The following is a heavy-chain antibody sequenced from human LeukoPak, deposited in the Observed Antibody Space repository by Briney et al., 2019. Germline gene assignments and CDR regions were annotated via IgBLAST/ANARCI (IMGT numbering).Heavy chain of an antibody. V-gene: IGHV4-31*03. CDR1: GGSISSGGYY. D-gene: IGHD2-15*01. CDR2: IYYSGST. J-gene: IGHJ6*03. Sequence: SETLSLTCTVSGGSISSGGYYWSWIRQHPGKGLEWIGYIYYSGSTYYNPSLKSRVTISVDTSKNQFSLKLSSVTAADTAVYYCARGVAATPTYYYYYYMDVWGKGTTVTVSS. CDR3: ARGVAATPTYYYYYYMDV.